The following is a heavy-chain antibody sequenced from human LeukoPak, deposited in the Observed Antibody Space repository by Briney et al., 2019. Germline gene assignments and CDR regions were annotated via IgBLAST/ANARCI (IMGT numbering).Heavy chain of an antibody. CDR1: GGSISSSSYY. CDR3: ARSLRVRGVPDYMDV. J-gene: IGHJ6*03. V-gene: IGHV4-39*07. D-gene: IGHD3-10*02. CDR2: IYYSGST. Sequence: SETLSLTCTVSGGSISSSSYYWGWIRQPPGKGLEWIGSIYYSGSTYYNPSLKSRVTISVDTSKNQFSLKLSSVTAEDTAVYYCARSLRVRGVPDYMDVWGKGTTVIISS.